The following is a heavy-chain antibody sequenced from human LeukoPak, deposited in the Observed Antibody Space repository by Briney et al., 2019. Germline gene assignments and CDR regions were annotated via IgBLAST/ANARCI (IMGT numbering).Heavy chain of an antibody. D-gene: IGHD3-3*01. CDR3: ARLLRYDFWSGYYGSCDAFDI. J-gene: IGHJ3*02. CDR1: GGSISSYY. Sequence: SETLSLTCTVSGGSISSYYWSWIRQPPGKGLEWIGYIYYSGSTNYNPSLKSRVTISVDTSKNQFSLKLSSVTAADTAVYYCARLLRYDFWSGYYGSCDAFDIWGQGTMVTVSS. V-gene: IGHV4-59*08. CDR2: IYYSGST.